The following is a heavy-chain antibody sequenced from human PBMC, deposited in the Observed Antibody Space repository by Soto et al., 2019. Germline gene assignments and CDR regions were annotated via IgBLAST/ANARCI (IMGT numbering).Heavy chain of an antibody. V-gene: IGHV3-9*01. J-gene: IGHJ6*03. D-gene: IGHD3-10*01. CDR1: GFTLDDYA. CDR3: AKSQGFSLVRRISPYMDV. CDR2: IDWNSDNI. Sequence: EVQLVESGGGLVQPGRSLRLSCRGSGFTLDDYAMHWVRQAPGKGLEWVSGIDWNSDNIAYADSVKGRFTISRDYTNNSLYLQMNNLRAEDTALYYCAKSQGFSLVRRISPYMDVWCKGTTVTVFS.